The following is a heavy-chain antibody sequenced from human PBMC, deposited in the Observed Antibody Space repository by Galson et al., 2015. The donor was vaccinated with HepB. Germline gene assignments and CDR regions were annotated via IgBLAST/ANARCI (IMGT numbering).Heavy chain of an antibody. J-gene: IGHJ6*03. Sequence: SETLSLTCTVSGGSISRSDYFWDWIRQPPGKGLEWIGSVYYSGSTYYNPSLKSRVTMSVDTSKNQFSLKLTSVTAADTAVYYCARDKSFRGVPYYMDVWGKGTTVIVSS. CDR2: VYYSGST. D-gene: IGHD3-10*01. V-gene: IGHV4-39*07. CDR3: ARDKSFRGVPYYMDV. CDR1: GGSISRSDYF.